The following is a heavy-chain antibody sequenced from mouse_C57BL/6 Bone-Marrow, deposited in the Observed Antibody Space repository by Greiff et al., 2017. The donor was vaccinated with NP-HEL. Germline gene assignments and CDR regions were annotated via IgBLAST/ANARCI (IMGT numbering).Heavy chain of an antibody. V-gene: IGHV1-19*01. D-gene: IGHD1-1*01. CDR1: GYTFTDYY. CDR3: ARYRRGGSSYVDY. CDR2: INPYNGGT. J-gene: IGHJ2*01. Sequence: EVQLQQSGPVLVKPGASVKMSCKASGYTFTDYYMNWVKQSHGKSLEWIGVINPYNGGTSYNQKFKGKATLTVDKSSSTAYMELNSLTSEDSAVYYCARYRRGGSSYVDYWGQGTTLTVSS.